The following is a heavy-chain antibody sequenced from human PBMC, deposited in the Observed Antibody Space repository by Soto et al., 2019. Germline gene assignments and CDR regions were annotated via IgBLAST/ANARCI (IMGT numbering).Heavy chain of an antibody. CDR3: ARGADYGDAFDI. D-gene: IGHD4-17*01. Sequence: SGKGSCKASGGNFSRYNSSWVRQAPGQWLEWMGRIIPILGIANYAQKFQGRVTITADKSTSTAYMELSSLRSEDTAVYYCARGADYGDAFDIWGQGTMVTVSS. CDR2: IIPILGIA. CDR1: GGNFSRYN. J-gene: IGHJ3*02. V-gene: IGHV1-69*02.